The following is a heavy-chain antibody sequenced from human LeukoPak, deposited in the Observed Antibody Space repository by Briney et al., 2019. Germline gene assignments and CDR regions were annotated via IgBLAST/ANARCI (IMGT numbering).Heavy chain of an antibody. D-gene: IGHD1-26*01. J-gene: IGHJ4*02. Sequence: PGGSLRLSCAASGFTFDDYAMHWVRQAPGKGLEWVSGISWNSGSIGYADSVKGRFTISRDNAKNSLYLQMNSLRAEDTALYYCAKEGTGGSLDYWGQGTLVTVAS. CDR3: AKEGTGGSLDY. CDR2: ISWNSGSI. CDR1: GFTFDDYA. V-gene: IGHV3-9*01.